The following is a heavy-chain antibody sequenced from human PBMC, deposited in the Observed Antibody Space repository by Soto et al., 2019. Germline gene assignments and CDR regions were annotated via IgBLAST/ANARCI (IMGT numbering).Heavy chain of an antibody. V-gene: IGHV4-59*01. J-gene: IGHJ4*02. Sequence: SETLSLTCTVSGGSLSSYWWSWIRRPPGKGLEWIGYIYYTGSTNYNPSLKSRVTISLDASKNQFSLKLSSVTAADTAVYYCARGPGASGTYHYFFDYWGPGNLVTVSS. CDR2: IYYTGST. D-gene: IGHD3-10*01. CDR1: GGSLSSYW. CDR3: ARGPGASGTYHYFFDY.